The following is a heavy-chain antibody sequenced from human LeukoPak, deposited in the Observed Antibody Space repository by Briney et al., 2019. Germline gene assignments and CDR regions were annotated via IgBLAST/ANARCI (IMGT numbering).Heavy chain of an antibody. CDR3: AGGVYSSGWYPAPSFDY. CDR2: IYSGGST. J-gene: IGHJ4*02. CDR1: GFTFSSNY. Sequence: GGSLRLSCAASGFTFSSNYMSWVRQAPGKGLEWVSVIYSGGSTYYADSVKGRFTISRDNSKNTLYLQMNSLRAEDTAVYYCAGGVYSSGWYPAPSFDYWGQGTLVTVSS. D-gene: IGHD6-19*01. V-gene: IGHV3-66*01.